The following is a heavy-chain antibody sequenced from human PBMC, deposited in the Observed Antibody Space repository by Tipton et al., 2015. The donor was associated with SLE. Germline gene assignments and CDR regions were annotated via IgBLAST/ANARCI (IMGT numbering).Heavy chain of an antibody. D-gene: IGHD6-13*01. CDR1: GFTFSTYS. CDR3: TRDSSLEN. V-gene: IGHV3-49*04. Sequence: SLRLSCAASGFTFSTYSMNWVRQAPGKGLEWVGFIRSKAYGGTTEYAASVKGRFTISRDDSKSIAYLQMNSLKTEDTAVYYCTRDSSLENWGQGTLVTVSS. CDR2: IRSKAYGGTT. J-gene: IGHJ4*02.